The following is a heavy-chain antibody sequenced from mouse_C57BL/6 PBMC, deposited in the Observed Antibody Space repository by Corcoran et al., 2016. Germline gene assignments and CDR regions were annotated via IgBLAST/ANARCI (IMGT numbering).Heavy chain of an antibody. CDR1: GYTFTDYY. CDR2: IYPGSGNT. D-gene: IGHD2-1*01. Sequence: QIQLQQSGPELVKHGASVKISCKASGYTFTDYYINWVKQRPGRGLGWIGWIYPGSGNTKYNEKFKGKATLTVDTSSSTAYMQLSSLTSEDSAVYLCARQQIYYGNPYARDYWGQGNSVTVSS. V-gene: IGHV1-84*01. J-gene: IGHJ4*01. CDR3: ARQQIYYGNPYARDY.